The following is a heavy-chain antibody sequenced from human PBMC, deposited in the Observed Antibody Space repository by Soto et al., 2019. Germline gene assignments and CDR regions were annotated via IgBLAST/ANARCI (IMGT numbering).Heavy chain of an antibody. V-gene: IGHV3-53*01. CDR1: GLTVSGKKY. CDR3: ASWQLQEHAYDI. Sequence: DVQLVESGGGLIQPGGSLRLSCAAFGLTVSGKKYLAWVRQAPGKGLEWLSGLYDVDGTYYADSVKGRFIVSRDSSQSVVYLQMHSLRPDDTAVYYCASWQLQEHAYDIWGLGTAVTVSS. CDR2: LYDVDGT. D-gene: IGHD1-1*01. J-gene: IGHJ3*02.